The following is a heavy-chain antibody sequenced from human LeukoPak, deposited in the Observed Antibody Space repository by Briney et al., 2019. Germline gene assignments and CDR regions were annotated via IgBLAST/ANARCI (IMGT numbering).Heavy chain of an antibody. J-gene: IGHJ4*02. CDR1: GGSISSGGYS. D-gene: IGHD3-22*01. Sequence: NPSEALSLTCAVSGGSISSGGYSWSWIRQPPGKGLEWIGYIYHSGSTYYNPSLKSRVTISVDRSKNQFSLKLSSVTAADTAVYYCARGGLESHYYYDSSGYSHWGQGTLVTVSS. V-gene: IGHV4-30-2*01. CDR2: IYHSGST. CDR3: ARGGLESHYYYDSSGYSH.